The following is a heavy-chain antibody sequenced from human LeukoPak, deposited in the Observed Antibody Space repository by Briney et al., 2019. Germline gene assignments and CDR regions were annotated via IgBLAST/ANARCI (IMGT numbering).Heavy chain of an antibody. J-gene: IGHJ4*02. D-gene: IGHD6-13*01. CDR3: AKEGGYSSTWY. Sequence: GGSLRLSFAASGFTFTISAMAWVRQAPGKGLEWVSGISGSGDRKDYADSVEGRVTISRDNRKNTLHLEMNSLRVEDTAVYYCAKEGGYSSTWYWGQGTLVTVSS. CDR1: GFTFTISA. V-gene: IGHV3-23*01. CDR2: ISGSGDRK.